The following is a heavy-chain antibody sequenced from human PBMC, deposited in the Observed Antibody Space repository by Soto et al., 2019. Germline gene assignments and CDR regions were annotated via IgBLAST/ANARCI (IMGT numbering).Heavy chain of an antibody. V-gene: IGHV4-39*01. CDR3: ATVLLWFGELLIDY. D-gene: IGHD3-10*01. Sequence: SETLSLTCTVSGGSISSSSYYWGWIRQPPGKGLEWIGSIYYSGSTYYNPSLKSRVTISVDTSKNQFSLKLSSVTAADTAVYYCATVLLWFGELLIDYWGQGTLVTVS. J-gene: IGHJ4*02. CDR2: IYYSGST. CDR1: GGSISSSSYY.